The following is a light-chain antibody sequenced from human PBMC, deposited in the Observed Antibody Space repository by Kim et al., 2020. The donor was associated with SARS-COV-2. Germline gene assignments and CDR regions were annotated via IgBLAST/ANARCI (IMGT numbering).Light chain of an antibody. CDR2: VAS. J-gene: IGKJ4*01. CDR1: QGSSSID. V-gene: IGKV3D-7*01. Sequence: PGKRVHPSCSASQGSSSIDVSPYKQRPGQTPMRLSYVASTSATSIPARFSGTGSETDFTLTIISLQPEDFSVYYCQQDYNLPLTFGRGTKVDIK. CDR3: QQDYNLPLT.